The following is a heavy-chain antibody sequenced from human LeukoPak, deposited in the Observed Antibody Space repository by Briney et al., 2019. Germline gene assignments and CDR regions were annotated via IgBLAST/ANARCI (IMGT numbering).Heavy chain of an antibody. D-gene: IGHD1-26*01. CDR2: ISSSSSYI. CDR3: ARDRRELLYYFDF. CDR1: GFTFSSYS. V-gene: IGHV3-21*01. Sequence: GGSLRLSCADSGFTFSSYSMNWVRQAPGKGLEWVSSISSSSSYIYYADSVKGRFTISRDNAKNSLYLQMNSLRAEDTAVYYCARDRRELLYYFDFWGQGTLVTVSS. J-gene: IGHJ4*02.